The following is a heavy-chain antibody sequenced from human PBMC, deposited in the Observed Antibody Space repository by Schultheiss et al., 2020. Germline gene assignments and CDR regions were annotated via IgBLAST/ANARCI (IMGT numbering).Heavy chain of an antibody. D-gene: IGHD3-10*01. V-gene: IGHV3-33*01. Sequence: GGSLRLSCAASGFTFSSYGMHWVRQAPGKGLEWVAVIWYDGSNKYYADSVKGRFTISRDNSKSTLYLQMNSLRPEDTALYYCARRGAADTFDVWGQGTMVTVSS. CDR2: IWYDGSNK. J-gene: IGHJ3*01. CDR3: ARRGAADTFDV. CDR1: GFTFSSYG.